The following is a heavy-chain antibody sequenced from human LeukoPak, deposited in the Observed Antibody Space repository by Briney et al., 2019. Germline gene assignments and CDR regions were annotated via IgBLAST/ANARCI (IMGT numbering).Heavy chain of an antibody. CDR2: ISSSSSYI. D-gene: IGHD5-12*01. V-gene: IGHV3-21*01. CDR1: GFTFSSYS. J-gene: IGHJ4*02. Sequence: GGSLRLSCAASGFTFSSYSMNWVRQAPGKGLEWVSSISSSSSYIYYADSVKGRFTISRDNAKNSLYLQMNSLRAEDTAVNYCARVGYSGYDHYFDYWGQGTLVTVSS. CDR3: ARVGYSGYDHYFDY.